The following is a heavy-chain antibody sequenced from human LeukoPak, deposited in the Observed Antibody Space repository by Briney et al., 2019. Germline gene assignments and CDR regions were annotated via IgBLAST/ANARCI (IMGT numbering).Heavy chain of an antibody. CDR1: GFIFSSYS. CDR3: ARHLSGITGYTYGRGIDY. Sequence: GGSLRLSCAASGFIFSSYSMNWVRQAPGKGLEWVSYISSGSSTIYYADSVKGRFTVSRDNAKNSLYLQMKSLRAEDTAIYYCARHLSGITGYTYGRGIDYWGQGTLLTVSS. V-gene: IGHV3-48*01. D-gene: IGHD5-18*01. CDR2: ISSGSSTI. J-gene: IGHJ4*02.